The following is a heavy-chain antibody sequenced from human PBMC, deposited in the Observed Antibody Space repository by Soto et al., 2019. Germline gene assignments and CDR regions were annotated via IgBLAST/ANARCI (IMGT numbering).Heavy chain of an antibody. CDR2: IIPIFGTA. Sequence: ASVKVSCKASGGTFSSYAISWVRQAPGQGLEWMGGIIPIFGTANYAQKFQGRVTITADESTSTAYMELSSLRSEDTAVYYCARDRGNIVATHYFEYWGQGTLVTVSS. D-gene: IGHD5-12*01. J-gene: IGHJ4*02. CDR3: ARDRGNIVATHYFEY. V-gene: IGHV1-69*13. CDR1: GGTFSSYA.